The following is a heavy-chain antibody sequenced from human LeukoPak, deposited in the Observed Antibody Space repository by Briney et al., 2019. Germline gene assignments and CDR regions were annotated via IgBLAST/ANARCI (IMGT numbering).Heavy chain of an antibody. CDR1: GGSISTNSYF. J-gene: IGHJ4*02. CDR3: VRQGDGYCSSSNCLYSFDY. Sequence: PSQTLSLTCTVSGGSISTNSYFWGWIRQPPGKGLEWIGSIYYSGNTYYKPSLKSRVTISEDTSKNQFSLKLSSVTAADTAVYYCVRQGDGYCSSSNCLYSFDYWGQGTLVTVSS. V-gene: IGHV4-39*01. CDR2: IYYSGNT. D-gene: IGHD2-2*03.